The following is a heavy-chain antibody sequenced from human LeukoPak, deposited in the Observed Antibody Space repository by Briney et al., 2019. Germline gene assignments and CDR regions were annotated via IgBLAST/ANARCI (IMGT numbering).Heavy chain of an antibody. CDR2: TFAGYSYT. CDR3: ARHFHPAETTGGYFDL. CDR1: GYNFTPYW. D-gene: IGHD4-17*01. Sequence: SGESLKISFQSSGYNFTPYWIVWVRQMPGKGLERMGITFAGYSYTIYSPSFQGQVTMSVDKSINTAYLQWSSLKASDTAMYYCARHFHPAETTGGYFDLWGRGTLVTVSA. J-gene: IGHJ2*01. V-gene: IGHV5-51*01.